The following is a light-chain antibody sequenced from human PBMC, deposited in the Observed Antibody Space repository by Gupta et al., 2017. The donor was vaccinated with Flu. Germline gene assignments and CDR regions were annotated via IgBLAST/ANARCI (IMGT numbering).Light chain of an antibody. CDR2: AAS. CDR3: HQGDSTPRT. J-gene: IGKJ1*01. V-gene: IGKV1-39*01. CDR1: QSISSY. Sequence: DIQMTQSPSSLSASVGDRVTITCRASQSISSYLNWYQQKPGKAPKLLIYAASSLQSGVPSRFSGSGSGTDFTLTISMLQPEDFATYYCHQGDSTPRTFGQGTKLEIK.